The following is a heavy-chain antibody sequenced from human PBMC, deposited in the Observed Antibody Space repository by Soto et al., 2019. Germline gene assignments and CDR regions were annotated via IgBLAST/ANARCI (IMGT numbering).Heavy chain of an antibody. Sequence: QVQLVESGGGVVQPGRSLRLSCAASGFTFSSYAMHWVRQAPGKGLERVAVISYDGSNKYYADSVKGRFTISRDNSKNTLYLQMNSLRAEDTAVYYCATHYYGSGSDYYYYGMDVWGQGTTVTVSS. D-gene: IGHD3-10*01. CDR3: ATHYYGSGSDYYYYGMDV. V-gene: IGHV3-30-3*01. CDR2: ISYDGSNK. CDR1: GFTFSSYA. J-gene: IGHJ6*02.